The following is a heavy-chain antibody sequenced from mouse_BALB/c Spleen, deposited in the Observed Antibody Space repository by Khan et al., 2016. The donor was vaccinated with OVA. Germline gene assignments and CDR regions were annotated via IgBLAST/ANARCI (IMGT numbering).Heavy chain of an antibody. Sequence: QVQLKESGPGLVQPSQSLSITCTVSGFSLTNYGVHWVRQSPGKGLEWLGVIWSGGSTDYDAAFISRLSISKDNSKSQIFFKMNSLQTNDTALYYCARNRGGYFDYWGQGTTLTGSS. CDR2: IWSGGST. V-gene: IGHV2-2*02. CDR1: GFSLTNYG. J-gene: IGHJ2*01. CDR3: ARNRGGYFDY. D-gene: IGHD3-3*01.